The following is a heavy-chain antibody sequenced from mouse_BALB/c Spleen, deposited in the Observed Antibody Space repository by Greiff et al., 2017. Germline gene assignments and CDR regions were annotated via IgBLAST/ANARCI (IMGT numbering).Heavy chain of an antibody. CDR2: IWAGGST. V-gene: IGHV2-9*02. J-gene: IGHJ2*01. CDR3: ARVRNGNYGYFDY. Sequence: VMLVESGPGLVAPSQSLSITCTVSGFSLTSYGVHWVRQPPGKGLEWLGVIWAGGSTNYNSALMSRLSISKDNSKSQVFLKMNSLQTDDTAMYYCARVRNGNYGYFDYWGQGTTLTVSS. CDR1: GFSLTSYG. D-gene: IGHD2-1*01.